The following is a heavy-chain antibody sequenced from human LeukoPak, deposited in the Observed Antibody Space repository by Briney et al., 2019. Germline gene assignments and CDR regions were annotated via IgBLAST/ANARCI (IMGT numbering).Heavy chain of an antibody. Sequence: PSETLSLTCTVSGGSISSGGYYWSWIRQHPGKGLEWIVYIYYSGSTYYNPSLKSRVTISVDTSKNQFSLKLSSVTAADTAVYYCARDLESGDYYDSSGYQRRAFDIWGQGTMVTVSS. J-gene: IGHJ3*02. CDR1: GGSISSGGYY. D-gene: IGHD3-22*01. CDR3: ARDLESGDYYDSSGYQRRAFDI. CDR2: IYYSGST. V-gene: IGHV4-31*03.